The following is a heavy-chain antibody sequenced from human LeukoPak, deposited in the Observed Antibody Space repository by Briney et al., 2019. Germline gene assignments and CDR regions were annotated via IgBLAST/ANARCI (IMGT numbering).Heavy chain of an antibody. V-gene: IGHV4-59*11. Sequence: PSETLSLTCTASGGSISSHYWSWIRQPPGKGLEWIAYIYDTGSSNYNPSLKGRLSISVDMSKTQFSLKLSSVTAADTAVYYCARADSSGSQYFQYWGQGTLVTVYS. J-gene: IGHJ1*01. CDR1: GGSISSHY. D-gene: IGHD3-22*01. CDR2: IYDTGSS. CDR3: ARADSSGSQYFQY.